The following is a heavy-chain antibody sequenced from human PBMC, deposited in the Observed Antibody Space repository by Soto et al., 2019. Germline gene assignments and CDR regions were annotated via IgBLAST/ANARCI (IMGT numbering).Heavy chain of an antibody. D-gene: IGHD2-15*01. J-gene: IGHJ4*02. CDR1: GGTFSSYA. V-gene: IGHV1-69*01. Sequence: QVQLVQSGAEVKKPGSSVKVSCKASGGTFSSYAIGWVRQAPGQGLEWMGGIIPIFGTANYAQKFQGRVTITADESTSTAYMELSSLRSEDTAVYYCARDSKLCSGGSCYLFDYWGQGTLVTVSS. CDR2: IIPIFGTA. CDR3: ARDSKLCSGGSCYLFDY.